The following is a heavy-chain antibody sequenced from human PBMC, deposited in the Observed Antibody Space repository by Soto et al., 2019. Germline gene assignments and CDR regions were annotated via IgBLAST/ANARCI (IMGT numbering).Heavy chain of an antibody. CDR2: IYSGGST. CDR1: GFTVSSNY. J-gene: IGHJ6*03. Sequence: GGSLRLSCAASGFTVSSNYMSWVRQAPGKGLEWVSVIYSGGSTYYADSVKGRFTISRDNSKNTLYLQMNSLRAEDTAVYYCARDRYSSSWYGTYYYYYYMDVWGKGTTVTVSS. V-gene: IGHV3-53*01. D-gene: IGHD6-13*01. CDR3: ARDRYSSSWYGTYYYYYYMDV.